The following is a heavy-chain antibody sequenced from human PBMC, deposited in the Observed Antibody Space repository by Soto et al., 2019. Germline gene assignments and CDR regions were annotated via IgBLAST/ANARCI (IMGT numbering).Heavy chain of an antibody. Sequence: QVQLVQSGAEVKKPGSSVKVSCKASGGTFSSYAISWVRQAPGQGLEWMGGIIHISGTANYAQKFQGRVTNTADESTSTAYMELSSLRSEDTAVYYCARSQGSSTSLEIYYYYYYGMDVWGQGTTVTVSS. J-gene: IGHJ6*02. CDR1: GGTFSSYA. V-gene: IGHV1-69*01. CDR2: IIHISGTA. D-gene: IGHD2-2*01. CDR3: ARSQGSSTSLEIYYYYYYGMDV.